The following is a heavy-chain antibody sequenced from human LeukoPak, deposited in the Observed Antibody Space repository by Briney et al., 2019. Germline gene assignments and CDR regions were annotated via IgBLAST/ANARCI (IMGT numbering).Heavy chain of an antibody. J-gene: IGHJ4*02. D-gene: IGHD1-26*01. V-gene: IGHV3-74*01. CDR3: ARALGSNEDY. CDR2: INSDGSRT. CDR1: GFTFSSSW. Sequence: GGSLRLYCAASGFTFSSSWMHWVRQVPGKGLVWVSRINSDGSRTTYADSVKGRFTISRDNAKNTLYLQMSSLRADDTAIYYCARALGSNEDYWGQGTLVTVSS.